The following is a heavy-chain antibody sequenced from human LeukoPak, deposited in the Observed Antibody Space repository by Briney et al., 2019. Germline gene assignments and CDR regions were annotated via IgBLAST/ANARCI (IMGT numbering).Heavy chain of an antibody. V-gene: IGHV1-2*02. J-gene: IGHJ6*03. D-gene: IGHD6-13*01. CDR1: GYTFTDYY. CDR3: ARDRGSYSSSWLYYYYYYMDV. CDR2: IDPKSGGT. Sequence: ASVKVSCKASGYTFTDYYIHWVRQDPGQGLEWMGWIDPKSGGTSFAQKFQGRVTMTRDTSISTAYMELSRLRSDDTAVYYCARDRGSYSSSWLYYYYYYMDVWGKGTTVTISS.